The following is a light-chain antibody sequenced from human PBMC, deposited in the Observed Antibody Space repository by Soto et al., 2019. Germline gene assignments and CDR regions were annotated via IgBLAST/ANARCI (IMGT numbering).Light chain of an antibody. Sequence: DIQMTQSPTSLSASVGDRVTITCRASQGIRNFGAWYQQKPGKAPKLLIYAASTLQSGVPSRFSGSGSGTDFTLTINSLQPDDVATYSCQKYSSVPVFGPGTKVEIK. J-gene: IGKJ3*01. CDR2: AAS. CDR3: QKYSSVPV. V-gene: IGKV1-27*01. CDR1: QGIRNF.